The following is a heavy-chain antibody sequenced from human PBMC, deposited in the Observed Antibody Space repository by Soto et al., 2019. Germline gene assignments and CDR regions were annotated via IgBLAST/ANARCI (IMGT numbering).Heavy chain of an antibody. J-gene: IGHJ5*02. D-gene: IGHD6-13*01. CDR3: ARVGISSSWHWEVGNWFDP. Sequence: SETLSLTCAVSGGSISSSNWWSWVRQPPGKGLEWIGEIYHSGSTNYNPSLKSRVTISVDKSKNQFSLKLSSVTAADTAVYYCARVGISSSWHWEVGNWFDPWGQGTLVTVSS. V-gene: IGHV4-4*02. CDR2: IYHSGST. CDR1: GGSISSSNW.